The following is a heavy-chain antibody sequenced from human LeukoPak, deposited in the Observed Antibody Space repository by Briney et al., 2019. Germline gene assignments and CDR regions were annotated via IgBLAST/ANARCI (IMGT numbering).Heavy chain of an antibody. Sequence: LAGGSLRLSCAASGFTFSSYAMSWVRQAPGKGLEWVSGISGSGGNTYYADSVKGRFTISRDNSNNTLYLQMNSLRAEDTAVYYCARHSRGRWYVFGYWGQGTLVTVSS. V-gene: IGHV3-23*01. J-gene: IGHJ4*02. CDR1: GFTFSSYA. D-gene: IGHD6-13*01. CDR2: ISGSGGNT. CDR3: ARHSRGRWYVFGY.